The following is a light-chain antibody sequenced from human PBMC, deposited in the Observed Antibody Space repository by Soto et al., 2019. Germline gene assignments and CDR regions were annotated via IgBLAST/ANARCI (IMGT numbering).Light chain of an antibody. CDR3: CSYAGTNTFV. Sequence: QSALTQPASVSGSPGQSITISCTGTSSDVGSYNLVSWYQQHPGKAPKLMIYEGNKRPSGVSNRFSGSKSANTASLTISGLATEDEAYYYCCSYAGTNTFVFGTGTKVTVL. V-gene: IGLV2-23*01. CDR2: EGN. CDR1: SSDVGSYNL. J-gene: IGLJ1*01.